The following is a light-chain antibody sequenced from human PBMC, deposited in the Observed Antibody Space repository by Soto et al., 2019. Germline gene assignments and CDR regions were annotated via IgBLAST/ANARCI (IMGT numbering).Light chain of an antibody. Sequence: QSALTQPASVSGSPGQSITISCSGTPSDIGAYNYVSGYQQLPGKAPTVIIYDVTNRPSGVSSRFSGSQSGTTASLTISGLQADDEANYYCGSYTISSTLMIFGGGTKLTVL. CDR2: DVT. V-gene: IGLV2-14*01. CDR1: PSDIGAYNY. CDR3: GSYTISSTLMI. J-gene: IGLJ2*01.